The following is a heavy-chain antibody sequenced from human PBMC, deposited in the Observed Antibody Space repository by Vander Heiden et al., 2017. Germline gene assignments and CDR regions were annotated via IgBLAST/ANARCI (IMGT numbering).Heavy chain of an antibody. J-gene: IGHJ6*02. V-gene: IGHV4-34*01. CDR1: GGSFSGYY. D-gene: IGHD6-19*01. CDR3: AGSSPRGWSRYYYYYYGMDV. CDR2: INHSGST. Sequence: QVQLQQWGAGLLKPSETLSLTCAVYGGSFSGYYWSCVRQHPGQGLEWIGEINHSGSTNYNPSLKSRVTISVGTATNQFSLKLRSVNAANTAVYYCAGSSPRGWSRYYYYYYGMDVWGQGTTVTVSS.